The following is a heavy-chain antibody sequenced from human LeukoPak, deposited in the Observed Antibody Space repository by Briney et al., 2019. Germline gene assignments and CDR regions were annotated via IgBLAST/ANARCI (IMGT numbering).Heavy chain of an antibody. V-gene: IGHV5-10-1*01. CDR2: IDSSDSYT. CDR1: GYSFTSYW. D-gene: IGHD6-13*01. Sequence: GESLKISCKGSGYSFTSYWISWVRQMPGKGLEWMGRIDSSDSYTNYSPSFQGHVTISADKSISTAYLQWSSLKASDTAMYYCARHPQLAAAAIDVDYWGQGTLVTVSS. J-gene: IGHJ4*02. CDR3: ARHPQLAAAAIDVDY.